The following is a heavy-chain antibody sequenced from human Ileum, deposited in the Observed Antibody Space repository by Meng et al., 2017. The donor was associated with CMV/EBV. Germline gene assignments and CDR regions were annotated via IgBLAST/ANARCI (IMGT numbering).Heavy chain of an antibody. Sequence: GGSLRLSCVASGFNFSYYEMAWVRQAPGKGLEWISYISSNGNNKYYSESVKGRFTISRDNAKSSLYLQMNSLRADDTAVYYCASDRRSMVRAAPDFWGQGTRVTVSS. V-gene: IGHV3-48*03. CDR3: ASDRRSMVRAAPDF. J-gene: IGHJ4*02. D-gene: IGHD3-10*01. CDR2: ISSNGNNK. CDR1: GFNFSYYE.